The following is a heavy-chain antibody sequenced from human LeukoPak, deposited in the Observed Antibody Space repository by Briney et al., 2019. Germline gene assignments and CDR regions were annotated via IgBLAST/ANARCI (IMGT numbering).Heavy chain of an antibody. CDR1: GGSISSSSYY. Sequence: PSETLSLTCTVSGGSISSSSYYWSWIRQPPGKGLEWIGEINHSGSTNYNPSLKSRVTISVDTSKNQFSLKLSSVTAADTAVYYCARVKENWNDRRYFDYWGQGTLVTVSS. V-gene: IGHV4-39*07. D-gene: IGHD1-1*01. CDR2: INHSGST. J-gene: IGHJ4*02. CDR3: ARVKENWNDRRYFDY.